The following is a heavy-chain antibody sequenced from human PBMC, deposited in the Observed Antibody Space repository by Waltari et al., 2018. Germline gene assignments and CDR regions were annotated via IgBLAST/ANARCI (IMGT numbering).Heavy chain of an antibody. CDR1: GFTVSNNY. CDR2: IYSGGGT. V-gene: IGHV3-53*01. J-gene: IGHJ3*02. Sequence: EVQRVEYGGGLIQPGGSRRISCAASGFTVSNNYITWVRQAPGKGLEWVSVIYSGGGTYYADSVRGRFTISRDKVKNTVYLQMNSLRAEDTAVYYCGNIGAFDIWGQGTMVTVSS. D-gene: IGHD5-12*01. CDR3: GNIGAFDI.